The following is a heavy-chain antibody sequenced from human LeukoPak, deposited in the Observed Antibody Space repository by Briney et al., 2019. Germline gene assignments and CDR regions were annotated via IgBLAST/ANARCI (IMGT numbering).Heavy chain of an antibody. D-gene: IGHD6-19*01. Sequence: VASVKVSCKASGYTFTSYGISWVRQAPGQGLEWMGWISAYNGNTNYAQKPQGRVTMTTDTSTSTAYMELRSLRSDDTAVYYCARVPTEDSSGWYDYWGQGTLVTVSS. V-gene: IGHV1-18*01. CDR3: ARVPTEDSSGWYDY. CDR1: GYTFTSYG. J-gene: IGHJ4*02. CDR2: ISAYNGNT.